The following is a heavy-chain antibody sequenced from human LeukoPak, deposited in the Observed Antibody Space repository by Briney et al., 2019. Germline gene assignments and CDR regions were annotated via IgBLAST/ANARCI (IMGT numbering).Heavy chain of an antibody. CDR1: GFTFSSYG. CDR3: ARDLPYDYVWGSYRYHFDY. Sequence: GSLRLSCAASGFTFSSYGMHWVRQPPGKGLEWIGSIYYSGSTYYNPSLKSRVTISVGTSKNQFSLKLSSVTAADTAVYYCARDLPYDYVWGSYRYHFDYWGQGTLVTVSS. J-gene: IGHJ4*02. CDR2: IYYSGST. D-gene: IGHD3-16*02. V-gene: IGHV4-39*07.